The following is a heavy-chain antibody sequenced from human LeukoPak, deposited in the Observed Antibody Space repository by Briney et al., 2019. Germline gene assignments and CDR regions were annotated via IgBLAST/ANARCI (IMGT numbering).Heavy chain of an antibody. D-gene: IGHD3-22*01. V-gene: IGHV3-30*18. CDR2: ISYDGSNK. CDR1: GFTFSSYG. J-gene: IGHJ4*02. Sequence: GGSLRLSCAASGFTFSSYGMHWVRQAPGKGLEWVAVISYDGSNKYYADSVKGRFTISRDNSKNTLYLQMNSLRAEDTAVYYCAKVKLGRSSGYYYDYWGQGTLVTVSS. CDR3: AKVKLGRSSGYYYDY.